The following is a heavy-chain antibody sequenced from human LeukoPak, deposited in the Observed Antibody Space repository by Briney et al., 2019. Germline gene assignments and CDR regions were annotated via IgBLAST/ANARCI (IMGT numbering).Heavy chain of an antibody. CDR3: ARGKEGFIAAAGTFDY. D-gene: IGHD6-13*01. CDR2: ISSSSSYI. V-gene: IGHV3-21*01. J-gene: IGHJ4*02. Sequence: YPGGSLRLSCAASGFTFSSYSMNWVRQAPGKGLEWVSSISSSSSYIYYADSVKGRFTISRDNAKNSLYLQMNSLRAADTAVYYCARGKEGFIAAAGTFDYWGQGTLVTVSS. CDR1: GFTFSSYS.